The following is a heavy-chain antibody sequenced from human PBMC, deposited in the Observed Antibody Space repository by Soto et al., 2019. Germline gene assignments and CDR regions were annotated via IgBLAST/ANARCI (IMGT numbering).Heavy chain of an antibody. CDR1: GFTFSTYG. CDR2: ISGRDEST. CDR3: AKDRLSGSYHRYFDS. D-gene: IGHD1-26*01. J-gene: IGHJ4*02. V-gene: IGHV3-23*01. Sequence: EVQLLESGGGLVQPGGSLRLSCAASGFTFSTYGMSWVRQTPGKELEWVTSISGRDESTYYADSVKGRFTISRDNSENTLYLQMISLRADDTAVYYCAKDRLSGSYHRYFDSWGQGTLVTVSS.